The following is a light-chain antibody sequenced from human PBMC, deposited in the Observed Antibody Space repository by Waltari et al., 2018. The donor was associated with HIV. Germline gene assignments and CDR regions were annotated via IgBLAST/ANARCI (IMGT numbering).Light chain of an antibody. CDR3: SSFANRDGFYVL. CDR1: NRDIGTYDY. V-gene: IGLV2-8*01. Sequence: QSALTQPPSASGPPGQSVTLSSTGTNRDIGTYDYVSWYQQHPGKAPKLVISEVTKRPSGVSDRFSGSKSGNTAFLTVSGLQAEDEADYYCSSFANRDGFYVLFGGGTRLTVL. CDR2: EVT. J-gene: IGLJ2*01.